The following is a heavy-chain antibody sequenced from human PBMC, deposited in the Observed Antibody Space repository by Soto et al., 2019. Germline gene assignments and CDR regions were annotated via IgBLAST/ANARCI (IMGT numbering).Heavy chain of an antibody. CDR1: GGSISSYY. V-gene: IGHV4-59*01. D-gene: IGHD4-17*01. J-gene: IGHJ4*02. Sequence: SETLSLTCTVSGGSISSYYWSWIRQPPGKGLEWIGYIYYSGSTNYNPSLKSRVTISVDTSKNQFSLKLSSVTAADTAVYYCARSRGDYEVDYWGQGTLVTVSS. CDR3: ARSRGDYEVDY. CDR2: IYYSGST.